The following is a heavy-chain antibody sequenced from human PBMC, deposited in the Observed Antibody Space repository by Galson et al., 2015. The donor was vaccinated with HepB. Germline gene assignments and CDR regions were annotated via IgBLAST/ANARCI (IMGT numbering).Heavy chain of an antibody. V-gene: IGHV3-21*01. CDR3: AREAYYGSGSPRMDV. CDR2: ISSSSSYI. Sequence: SLRLSCAASGFTFSSYSMNWVRQAPGKGLEWVSSISSSSSYIYYADSVKGRFTISRDNAKNSLYLQMNSLRAEDTAAYYCAREAYYGSGSPRMDVWGQGTTVTVSS. D-gene: IGHD3-10*01. J-gene: IGHJ6*02. CDR1: GFTFSSYS.